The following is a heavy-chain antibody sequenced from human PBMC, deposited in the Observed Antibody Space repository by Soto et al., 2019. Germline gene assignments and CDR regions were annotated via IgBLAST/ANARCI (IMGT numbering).Heavy chain of an antibody. D-gene: IGHD3-10*01. V-gene: IGHV3-33*01. J-gene: IGHJ4*02. Sequence: GGALRLFCAASGFTFSNYGMHWVRQAPGKGLEWVAVIWYDGSNKYYADSVKGRFTISRDNSKNTLYVQMNSLRAEDTAVYYCARDPSHGSGSYLDYWGQGTLVTVSS. CDR3: ARDPSHGSGSYLDY. CDR2: IWYDGSNK. CDR1: GFTFSNYG.